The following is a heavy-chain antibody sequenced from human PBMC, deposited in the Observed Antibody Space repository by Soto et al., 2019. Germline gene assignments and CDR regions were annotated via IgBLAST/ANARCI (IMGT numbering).Heavy chain of an antibody. J-gene: IGHJ3*02. CDR3: ARDHGSSRAFDI. Sequence: SETLSLTCTVSGGSISSGGYYWSWIRQHPGKGLEWIGYIYYSGSTYYNPSLKSRVTISVDTSKNQFSLKLSSVTAADTAVYYCARDHGSSRAFDIWGQGTMVTVSS. D-gene: IGHD6-6*01. CDR1: GGSISSGGYY. CDR2: IYYSGST. V-gene: IGHV4-31*03.